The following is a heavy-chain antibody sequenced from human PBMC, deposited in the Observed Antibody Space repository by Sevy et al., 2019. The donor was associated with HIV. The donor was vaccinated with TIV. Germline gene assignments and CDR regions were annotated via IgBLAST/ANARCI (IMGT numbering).Heavy chain of an antibody. Sequence: GGSLRLSCAASGFTFDDYAMHWVRQAPGKGLEWVSGISCNSGIIGYADSVKGRFTISRDNAKNSLYLQMNSLRADDTALYYCAKSSLLRCFDWLVDYGMDVWGQGTTVTVSS. V-gene: IGHV3-9*01. CDR2: ISCNSGII. J-gene: IGHJ6*02. CDR3: AKSSLLRCFDWLVDYGMDV. D-gene: IGHD3-9*01. CDR1: GFTFDDYA.